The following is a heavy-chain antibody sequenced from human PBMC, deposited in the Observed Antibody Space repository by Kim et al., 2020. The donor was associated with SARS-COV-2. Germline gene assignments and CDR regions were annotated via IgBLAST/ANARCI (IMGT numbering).Heavy chain of an antibody. D-gene: IGHD5-18*01. V-gene: IGHV4-39*01. J-gene: IGHJ6*02. CDR1: GGSISSSSYY. CDR2: IYYSGNT. CDR3: ARLHTGMGSYYYAMDV. Sequence: SETLSLTCTVSGGSISSSSYYWGWIRQPPGKGLEWIGSIYYSGNTHYNPSLKSRVTISVDTSKNQFSLKVSSVTAADTAVYYCARLHTGMGSYYYAMDVWGQGTTVTVSS.